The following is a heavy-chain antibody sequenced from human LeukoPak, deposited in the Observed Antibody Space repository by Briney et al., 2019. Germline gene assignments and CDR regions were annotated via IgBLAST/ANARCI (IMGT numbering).Heavy chain of an antibody. CDR3: VRRGPATGGNFDY. Sequence: GGSLRLSCAASGFTFSTYSMNWVRQAPGKGLEWVSSISSTSSYIYYADSLKGRFTISRDNSKNSLYLQMNSLRAEDTAVYYCVRRGPATGGNFDYWGQGTLVTVSS. J-gene: IGHJ4*02. D-gene: IGHD3-16*01. CDR2: ISSTSSYI. V-gene: IGHV3-21*01. CDR1: GFTFSTYS.